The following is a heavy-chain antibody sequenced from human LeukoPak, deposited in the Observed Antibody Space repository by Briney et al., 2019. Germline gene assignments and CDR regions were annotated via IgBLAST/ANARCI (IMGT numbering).Heavy chain of an antibody. D-gene: IGHD2-21*02. J-gene: IGHJ3*02. CDR2: INPNSGGT. Sequence: ASVKVSCKASGYTFTGYYMHWVRQAPGQGLEWMGWINPNSGGTNYAQKFQGRVTMTRDTSICTAYMELSRLRSDDTAVYYCARAVATATYDAFDIWGQGTMVTVSS. CDR3: ARAVATATYDAFDI. CDR1: GYTFTGYY. V-gene: IGHV1-2*02.